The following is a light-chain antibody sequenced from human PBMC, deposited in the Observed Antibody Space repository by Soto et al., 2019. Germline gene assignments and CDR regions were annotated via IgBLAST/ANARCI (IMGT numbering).Light chain of an antibody. J-gene: IGKJ4*01. Sequence: EIVLTQSPGTLSVSPGERVTLSCRASQSVRSNSLTWHQQKPGQPPRLLNSGASTRATGIPARFSGSGSGTDFSLTISRLEPEDFAVYYCQQYGSSPLTFGGGTKVEI. CDR3: QQYGSSPLT. CDR2: GAS. V-gene: IGKV3-20*01. CDR1: QSVRSNS.